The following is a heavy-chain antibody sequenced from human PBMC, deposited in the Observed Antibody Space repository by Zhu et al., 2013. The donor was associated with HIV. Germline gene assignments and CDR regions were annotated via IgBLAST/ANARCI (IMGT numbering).Heavy chain of an antibody. D-gene: IGHD2-15*01. V-gene: IGHV1-69*01. CDR2: IISIFGTA. J-gene: IGHJ5*02. CDR3: ARDKQDIVVVVAARGWFDP. Sequence: QVQLVQSGAEVKKPGSSVKVSCKASGGTFSSYAISWVRQAPGQGLEWMGGIISIFGTANYAQKFQGRVTITADESTSTAYMELSSLRSEDTAVYYCARDKQDIVVVVAARGWFDPVGPGNPGHRLL. CDR1: GGTFSSYA.